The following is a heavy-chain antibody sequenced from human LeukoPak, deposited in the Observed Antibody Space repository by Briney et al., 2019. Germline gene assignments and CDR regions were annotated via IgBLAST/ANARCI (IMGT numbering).Heavy chain of an antibody. CDR1: RYTFTGYY. V-gene: IGHV1-2*02. CDR2: INPNSGGT. J-gene: IGHJ6*02. CDR3: ARYCSSTSCYDRATLYGMDV. Sequence: ASVKVSCKASRYTFTGYYMHWVRQAPGQGLEWMGWINPNSGGTNYAQKFQGRVTMTRNTSISTAYMELSSLRSEDTAVYYCARYCSSTSCYDRATLYGMDVWGQGTTVTVSS. D-gene: IGHD2-2*01.